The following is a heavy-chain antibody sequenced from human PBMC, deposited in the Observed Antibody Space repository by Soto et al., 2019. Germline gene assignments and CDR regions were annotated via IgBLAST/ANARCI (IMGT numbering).Heavy chain of an antibody. Sequence: QITLNESGPTVVNPTETLTLTCTFSGFSLTTSGVGVGWVRQSPGKAPEWLAFIYWDDDKRYSTSLKSRLTNNKDTSKNQVVLTMANVDPADTATYYCAHRVLRAVFGLVTTAAVYFDFWGQGTPVVVSS. D-gene: IGHD3-3*01. V-gene: IGHV2-5*02. CDR2: IYWDDDK. CDR1: GFSLTTSGVG. CDR3: AHRVLRAVFGLVTTAAVYFDF. J-gene: IGHJ4*02.